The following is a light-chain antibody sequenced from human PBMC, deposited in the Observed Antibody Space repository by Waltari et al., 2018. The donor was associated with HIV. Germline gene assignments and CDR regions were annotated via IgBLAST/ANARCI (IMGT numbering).Light chain of an antibody. CDR2: KAS. CDR1: QSISSW. CDR3: QQYNSYSRT. Sequence: DIQMTQSPSTLSASVGDRVTITCRASQSISSWLAWYQKKPGKAPKLLIYKASSLESGVPSRVSGSGSGTEFTLTISSLQPDDFATYYCQQYNSYSRTFGQGTKVEIK. V-gene: IGKV1-5*03. J-gene: IGKJ1*01.